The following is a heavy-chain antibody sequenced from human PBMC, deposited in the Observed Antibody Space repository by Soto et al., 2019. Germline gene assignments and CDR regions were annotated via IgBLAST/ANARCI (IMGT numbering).Heavy chain of an antibody. V-gene: IGHV1-69*06. Sequence: GASVKVSCKASGYTFTSYGISWVRQAPGQGLEWMGGISPFIGTANYAQKFQGRVTITADKSTSTAYMELSSLRSEDTAVYYCARESDCSGGSCYSFDYWGQGTLVTVSS. J-gene: IGHJ4*02. CDR2: ISPFIGTA. CDR1: GYTFTSYG. D-gene: IGHD2-15*01. CDR3: ARESDCSGGSCYSFDY.